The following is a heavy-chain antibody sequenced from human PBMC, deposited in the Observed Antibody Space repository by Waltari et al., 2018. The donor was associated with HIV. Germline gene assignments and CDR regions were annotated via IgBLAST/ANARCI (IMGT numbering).Heavy chain of an antibody. D-gene: IGHD6-19*01. J-gene: IGHJ4*02. CDR1: GFTFSTYG. CDR3: ARDSEGGGKGSGWPLGY. Sequence: QVQLVESGGGVVQPGRSLRLSCAASGFTFSTYGIHWVRQAPCKGLGCLAVIADDGTNKYYSDSVNGRFTISRDNSKNTLYLQMSSLGVEDTAVYYFARDSEGGGKGSGWPLGYWGQGT. CDR2: IADDGTNK. V-gene: IGHV3-30*03.